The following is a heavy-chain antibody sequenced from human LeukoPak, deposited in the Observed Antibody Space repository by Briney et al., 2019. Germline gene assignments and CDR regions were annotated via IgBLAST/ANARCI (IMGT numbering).Heavy chain of an antibody. CDR1: GGSISSYY. CDR3: ARVRGKWEPHDAFDI. CDR2: IYYSGST. D-gene: IGHD1-26*01. Sequence: SETLSLTCTVSGGSISSYYWSWIRQPPGKGLEWIGYIYYSGSTNYNPSLKSRVTISVDTSKNQFSLKLSSVTAADAAVYYCARVRGKWEPHDAFDIWGQGTMVTVSS. V-gene: IGHV4-59*01. J-gene: IGHJ3*02.